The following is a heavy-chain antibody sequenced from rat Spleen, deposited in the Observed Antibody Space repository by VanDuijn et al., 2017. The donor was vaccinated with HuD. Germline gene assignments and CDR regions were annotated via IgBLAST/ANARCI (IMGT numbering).Heavy chain of an antibody. Sequence: EVQLVESGGDLVQPGRSLKLSCAASGFIFSDHYVAWLRQAPTKGLEWVASISYEGSSTYYGDSVKGRFTISRDNAKSTLYLQMDSLRSEDTATYYCARQNYGSYGWFAYWGQGTLVTVSS. D-gene: IGHD1-3*01. CDR1: GFIFSDHY. CDR2: ISYEGSST. CDR3: ARQNYGSYGWFAY. J-gene: IGHJ3*01. V-gene: IGHV5-22*01.